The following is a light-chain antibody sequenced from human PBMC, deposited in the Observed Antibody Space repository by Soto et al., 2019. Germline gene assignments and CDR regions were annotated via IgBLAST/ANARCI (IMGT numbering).Light chain of an antibody. J-gene: IGLJ2*01. V-gene: IGLV2-8*01. Sequence: QYALTQPPSASGSPGQSVTISCTGTSSDVGGYGYVSWYQQHPGKAPKLMIFEVTKRASGVPNRFSGSKSGNTASLTVSGLQAEDEADYYCSSYAGINTDVVFGGGTKVTVL. CDR1: SSDVGGYGY. CDR2: EVT. CDR3: SSYAGINTDVV.